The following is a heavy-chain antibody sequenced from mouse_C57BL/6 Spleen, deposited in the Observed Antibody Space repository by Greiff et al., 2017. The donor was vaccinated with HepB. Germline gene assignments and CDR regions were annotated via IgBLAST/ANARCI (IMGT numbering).Heavy chain of an antibody. CDR3: ARYGSSYCYAMGC. D-gene: IGHD1-1*01. J-gene: IGHJ4*01. V-gene: IGHV1-69*01. CDR2: IDPSDSYT. Sequence: QVQLQQPGAELVMPGASVKLSCKASGYTFTSYWMHWVKQRPGQGLEWIGEIDPSDSYTNYNQKFKGKSTLTVDKSSSTAYMQLSSLTSEDSAVYYCARYGSSYCYAMGCWGQGTSVTVSS. CDR1: GYTFTSYW.